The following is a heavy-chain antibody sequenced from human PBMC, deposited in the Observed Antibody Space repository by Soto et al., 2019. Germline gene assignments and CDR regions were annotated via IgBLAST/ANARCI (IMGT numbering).Heavy chain of an antibody. CDR3: ARETYGDYVGYFDP. V-gene: IGHV4-59*01. CDR1: GGSISSYY. Sequence: SSGNLSPTCTVSGGSISSYYWGWVRQPPGKGLEWIGYIYYSGSTNYNPSLKSRVTISVDTSKNQFSLKLSSVTAADTAVYYCARETYGDYVGYFDPWGQGIQVTVSS. D-gene: IGHD4-17*01. CDR2: IYYSGST. J-gene: IGHJ5*02.